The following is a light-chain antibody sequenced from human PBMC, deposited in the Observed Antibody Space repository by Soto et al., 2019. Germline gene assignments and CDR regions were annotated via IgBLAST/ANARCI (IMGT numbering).Light chain of an antibody. V-gene: IGKV3-11*01. Sequence: EIVLTQSPATLSLSPGERATLSCRASQSVTTYLAWYQQKPAQAPRLLIYDASTRATGIPARFSGSGSGTDFTLTIGSLEPEDFAVYYCQQRSNWPPSITFGQGTRLEIK. CDR3: QQRSNWPPSIT. CDR1: QSVTTY. J-gene: IGKJ5*01. CDR2: DAS.